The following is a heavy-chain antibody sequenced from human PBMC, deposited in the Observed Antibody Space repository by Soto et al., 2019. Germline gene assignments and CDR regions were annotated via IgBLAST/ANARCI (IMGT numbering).Heavy chain of an antibody. J-gene: IGHJ6*02. CDR1: GGSIGSYY. D-gene: IGHD2-21*01. CDR3: ARVIAYHYGMDV. V-gene: IGHV4-59*01. Sequence: SETLSLTCNVSGGSIGSYYWNWLRQPAGKGLEWIGYVYYTGSTNYNPSLEGRATISVDSSKNQVSLNLRSVTAADSATYYCARVIAYHYGMDVWGQGITVTVSS. CDR2: VYYTGST.